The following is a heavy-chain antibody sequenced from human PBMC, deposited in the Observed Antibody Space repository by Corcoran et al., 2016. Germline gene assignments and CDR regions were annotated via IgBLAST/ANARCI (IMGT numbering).Heavy chain of an antibody. CDR1: GYTFTSYG. J-gene: IGHJ6*02. CDR2: ISAYNGNT. CDR3: ARDPDGSGSYYRLVGYYYGMDV. Sequence: QVQLVQSGAEVKKPGASVKVSCKASGYTFTSYGISWVRQAPGQGLEWMGWISAYNGNTNYAQKLQGRVTMTTDTSTSTAYMELRCLSSDDTAVYYCARDPDGSGSYYRLVGYYYGMDVWGQGTTVTVSS. D-gene: IGHD3-10*01. V-gene: IGHV1-18*01.